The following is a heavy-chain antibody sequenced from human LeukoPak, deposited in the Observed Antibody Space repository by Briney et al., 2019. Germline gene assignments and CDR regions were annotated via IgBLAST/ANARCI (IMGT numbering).Heavy chain of an antibody. CDR1: GVSISNSY. J-gene: IGHJ4*02. D-gene: IGHD4/OR15-4a*01. V-gene: IGHV4-4*08. CDR3: AVGTGAAVGDY. CDR2: IYASTST. Sequence: PSETLSLTCSVSGVSISNSYWSWIRQPPGKGLEWIGYIYASTSTNYNPSLRSRVTISVDTSKNQFSLNLISVTAADTAVYYCAVGTGAAVGDYWGRGALVTVSS.